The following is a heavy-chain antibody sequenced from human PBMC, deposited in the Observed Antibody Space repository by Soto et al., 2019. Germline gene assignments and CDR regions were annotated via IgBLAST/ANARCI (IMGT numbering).Heavy chain of an antibody. CDR3: ARHPRDDYNYGGSGIFDY. Sequence: QLQLQESGPGLVKPSETLSLTCSVSGGSISSRTFWWAWIRQPPGKGLGWLGDMYYSGSSYSSPSLKSRVTPSVDMSKNQLSLKLHSGTAADTTVYYCARHPRDDYNYGGSGIFDYWGQGTLVTVSS. J-gene: IGHJ4*02. CDR1: GGSISSRTFW. D-gene: IGHD4-4*01. V-gene: IGHV4-39*01. CDR2: MYYSGSS.